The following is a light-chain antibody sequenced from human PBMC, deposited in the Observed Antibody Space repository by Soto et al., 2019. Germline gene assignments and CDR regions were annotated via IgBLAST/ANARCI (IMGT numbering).Light chain of an antibody. Sequence: MTQSQSTLSVSPGERASLSCMASQSVSSNLACYQERLGNAATFLIYETSTLETGVPSRCNGIGGGTDVMLALSSLQPVGFAIYYCQQDHKYAWTCGQGTKGDI. CDR3: QQDHKYAWT. CDR2: ETS. V-gene: IGKV1-5*03. J-gene: IGKJ1*01. CDR1: QSVSSN.